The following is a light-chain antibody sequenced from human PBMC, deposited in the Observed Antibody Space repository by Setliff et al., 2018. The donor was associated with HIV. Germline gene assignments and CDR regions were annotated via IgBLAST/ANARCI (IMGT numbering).Light chain of an antibody. Sequence: QPPSVSVAPGKTAKITCGGNNIGNKSVHWYHQKPGQAPVHVIYYDKDWXSGIPERFSGSNSGNTATLXSRRVEAGGEADCCCQVWGRXSDXXXFGSGTKATVL. J-gene: IGLJ1*01. CDR3: QVWGRXSDXXX. V-gene: IGLV3-21*04. CDR1: NIGNKS. CDR2: YDK.